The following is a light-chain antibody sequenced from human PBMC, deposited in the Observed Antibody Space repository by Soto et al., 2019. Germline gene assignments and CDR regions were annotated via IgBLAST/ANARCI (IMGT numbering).Light chain of an antibody. V-gene: IGKV2-28*01. CDR1: ARLLHKNGYNY. CDR3: MQPLENFRT. Sequence: IVMTQSPLSLSVTPGEAASISCMSSARLLHKNGYNYVDWYMQKPGQSPQLLIYLGSNRASGVPDMFSGSGSDTYFTLEISRVEADDVGVYYCMQPLENFRTFGQGTKVEIK. CDR2: LGS. J-gene: IGKJ1*01.